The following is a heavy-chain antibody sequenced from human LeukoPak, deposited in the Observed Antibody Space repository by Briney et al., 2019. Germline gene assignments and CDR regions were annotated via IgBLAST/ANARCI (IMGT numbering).Heavy chain of an antibody. J-gene: IGHJ4*02. CDR3: ARVPGDY. Sequence: SETLSLTCTVSGGSISSYYWSWIRQPPGKGLEWIGYIYYSGSTNYNPSLKSRVTISVDTSKNQFSLKLSSVTAADTAVYYCARVPGDYWGQGTLVTVSS. V-gene: IGHV4-59*08. D-gene: IGHD7-27*01. CDR1: GGSISSYY. CDR2: IYYSGST.